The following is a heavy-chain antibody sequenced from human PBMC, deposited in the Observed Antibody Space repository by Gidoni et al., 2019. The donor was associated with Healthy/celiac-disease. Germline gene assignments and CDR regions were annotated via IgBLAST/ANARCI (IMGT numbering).Heavy chain of an antibody. J-gene: IGHJ4*02. V-gene: IGHV3-9*01. CDR3: AKVPDRGYSGYDPLFDY. D-gene: IGHD5-12*01. Sequence: EVQLVEPGGGLVQPGRSLRLSCDASGFPFDDYAMHWVRQAPGKGLEWVSGISWNSGSIGYADSVKGRFTISRDNAKNSLYLQMNSLRAEDTALYYCAKVPDRGYSGYDPLFDYWGQGTLVTVSS. CDR1: GFPFDDYA. CDR2: ISWNSGSI.